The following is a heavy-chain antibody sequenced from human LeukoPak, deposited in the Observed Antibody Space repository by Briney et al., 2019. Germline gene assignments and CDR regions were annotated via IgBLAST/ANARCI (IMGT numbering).Heavy chain of an antibody. CDR3: ARDPGIVVVPAAAHFDY. Sequence: GGSLRLSCAASGFTFSSYSMNWVRQAPGKGLEWVSSISSSSSYIYYADSVKGRFTISRDSAKNSLYLQMNSLRAEDTAVYYCARDPGIVVVPAAAHFDYWGQGTLVTVSS. CDR2: ISSSSSYI. D-gene: IGHD2-2*01. CDR1: GFTFSSYS. J-gene: IGHJ4*02. V-gene: IGHV3-21*01.